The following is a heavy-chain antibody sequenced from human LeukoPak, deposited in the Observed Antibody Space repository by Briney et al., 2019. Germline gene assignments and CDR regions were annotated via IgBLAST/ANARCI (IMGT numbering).Heavy chain of an antibody. D-gene: IGHD2-2*01. CDR1: GGSFSGYY. CDR2: INHSGST. Sequence: PSETLSLTCAVYGGSFSGYYWSWIRQPPGKGLEWIGEINHSGSTNYNPSLKSRVTISVDTSKNQFSLKLSSVTAADTAVHYCARGGGRCSSTSCYRGNWFDPRGQGTLVTVSS. CDR3: ARGGGRCSSTSCYRGNWFDP. V-gene: IGHV4-34*01. J-gene: IGHJ5*02.